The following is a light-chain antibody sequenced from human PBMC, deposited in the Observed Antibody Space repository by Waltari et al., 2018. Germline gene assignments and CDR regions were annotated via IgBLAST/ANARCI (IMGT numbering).Light chain of an antibody. CDR3: SSYTTSSAPGV. J-gene: IGLJ1*01. Sequence: QSALTQPASVSGSPGQSITLSCSGTDSDVGAYDFVSWYQQHPGNAPHLIIYEVSNRPSGISNRFSASKSGNTASLTISGLQAEDEADYYCSSYTTSSAPGVFGTGTRVTVL. CDR2: EVS. V-gene: IGLV2-14*01. CDR1: DSDVGAYDF.